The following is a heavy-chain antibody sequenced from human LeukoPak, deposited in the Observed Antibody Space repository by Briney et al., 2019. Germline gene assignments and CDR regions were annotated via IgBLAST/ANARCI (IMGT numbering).Heavy chain of an antibody. CDR1: GGSISSGSYY. Sequence: SETLSLTCTVSGGSISSGSYYWGWIRQPPGKGLEWIGYIYYSGSTYYNPSLKSRVTISVDTSKNQFSLKLSSVTAADTAVYYCARLASVFPNWFDPWGQGTLVTVSS. CDR3: ARLASVFPNWFDP. D-gene: IGHD2-8*01. V-gene: IGHV4-39*01. CDR2: IYYSGST. J-gene: IGHJ5*02.